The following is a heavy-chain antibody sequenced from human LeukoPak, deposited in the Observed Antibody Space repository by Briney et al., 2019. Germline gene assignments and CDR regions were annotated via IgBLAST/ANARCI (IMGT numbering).Heavy chain of an antibody. CDR2: ISSNGGST. CDR1: GFTFSNHP. D-gene: IGHD3-16*01. Sequence: PGGSLRLSCAASGFTFSNHPMHWVRQAPGKGLEYVSAISSNGGSTYYENSVKGRFTISRDNSKNTLYLQMGSLRAEDMAVYYCARVISYNWFDPWGQGTLVTVSS. J-gene: IGHJ5*02. V-gene: IGHV3-64*01. CDR3: ARVISYNWFDP.